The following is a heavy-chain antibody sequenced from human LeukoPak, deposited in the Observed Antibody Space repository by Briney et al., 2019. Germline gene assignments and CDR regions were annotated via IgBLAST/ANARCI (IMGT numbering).Heavy chain of an antibody. D-gene: IGHD2-15*01. CDR3: ARDCGGGSCYGPYDAFDI. CDR2: ILFDGSKE. J-gene: IGHJ3*02. V-gene: IGHV3-30*03. CDR1: GFTSSSYG. Sequence: AGGSLRLACAASGFTSSSYGMHWVRQAPGKGLEWVAVILFDGSKEYYGDPVKGRFTISRDNAKNSLYLQMNSLRAEDTAVYYCARDCGGGSCYGPYDAFDIWGQGTMVTVSS.